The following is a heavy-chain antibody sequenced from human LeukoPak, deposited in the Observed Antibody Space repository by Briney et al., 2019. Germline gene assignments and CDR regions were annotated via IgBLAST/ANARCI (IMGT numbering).Heavy chain of an antibody. CDR3: AREITSSSSFDS. CDR2: ITSSSGYI. CDR1: GFPFSRYS. D-gene: IGHD6-6*01. V-gene: IGHV3-21*01. J-gene: IGHJ4*02. Sequence: GGSLRLSCAASGFPFSRYSMNWVRQAPGKGLEWVSSITSSSGYIHYADSVKSRFTISRDNAKNSLYLQMNSLRAEDTAVYYCAREITSSSSFDSWGQGTLVTVSS.